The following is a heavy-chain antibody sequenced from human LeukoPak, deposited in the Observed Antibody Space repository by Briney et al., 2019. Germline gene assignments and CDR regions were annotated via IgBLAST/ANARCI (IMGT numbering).Heavy chain of an antibody. J-gene: IGHJ4*02. Sequence: GGSLRLSCAASGFTVSSNYMSWVRQAPGKGLEWVSVIYSGGSTYYADSVKGRFTISRDKSKNTLYLQMNSLRAEDTAVYYCARGRFYSSSWYYFDYWGQGTLVTVSS. V-gene: IGHV3-66*01. CDR3: ARGRFYSSSWYYFDY. D-gene: IGHD6-13*01. CDR1: GFTVSSNY. CDR2: IYSGGST.